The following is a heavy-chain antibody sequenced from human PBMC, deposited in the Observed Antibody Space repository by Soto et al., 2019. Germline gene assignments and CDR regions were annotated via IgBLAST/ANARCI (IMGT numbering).Heavy chain of an antibody. J-gene: IGHJ4*02. CDR2: IKSKTDGGTT. D-gene: IGHD3-22*01. CDR3: TTLTSGYYDSSGVRKSDY. CDR1: GFTFSNAW. V-gene: IGHV3-15*07. Sequence: GVSLRLSCAASGFTFSNAWVNWVRQAPGKGLEWVGRIKSKTDGGTTDYAAPVKGRFTISRDDSKNTLYLQMNSLKTEDTAVYYCTTLTSGYYDSSGVRKSDYWGQGTLVTVSS.